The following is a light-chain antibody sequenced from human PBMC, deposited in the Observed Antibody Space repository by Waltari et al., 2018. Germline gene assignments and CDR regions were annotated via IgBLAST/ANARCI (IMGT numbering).Light chain of an antibody. V-gene: IGLV1-40*01. J-gene: IGLJ2*01. CDR2: GVN. CDR1: GSNIGAGYD. CDR3: QSYDTTLSVV. Sequence: QSVLTQPPSVSGAPGQRVTISCPGSGSNIGAGYDGCWYRQLPGKAPTLLIYGVNTRPPGVSDRFSGSQFDTSASLAIAGLQADDEADYYCQSYDTTLSVVFGGGTKLTVL.